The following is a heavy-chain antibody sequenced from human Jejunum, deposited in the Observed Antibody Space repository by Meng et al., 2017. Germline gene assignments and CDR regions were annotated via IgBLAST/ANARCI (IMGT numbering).Heavy chain of an antibody. D-gene: IGHD1-7*01. J-gene: IGHJ5*02. Sequence: QVQLQESGPGLVKPSQTLSLTCTVSGGSLRTGAYYWSWIRQHPGKGLEWIGYIYYTGSTFYNPSLKSRVPISLETSKNQFSLKVTSVTAADTAFYYCARLGITETIGGFDPWGQGILVTVSS. CDR3: ARLGITETIGGFDP. CDR2: IYYTGST. V-gene: IGHV4-31*03. CDR1: GGSLRTGAYY.